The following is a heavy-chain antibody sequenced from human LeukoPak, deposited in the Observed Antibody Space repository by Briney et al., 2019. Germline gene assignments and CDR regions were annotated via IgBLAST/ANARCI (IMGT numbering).Heavy chain of an antibody. CDR2: IYYSGST. CDR1: GGSISSYY. V-gene: IGHV4-59*01. Sequence: PSETLSLTCTVSGGSISSYYWSWIRQPPGKGLEWIGYIYYSGSTNYNPSLKSRVTISADTSNNQFSLKLSPGTAAHTAAYYCGRVTGYMIEDYFDYWGQRTLGTVSS. D-gene: IGHD3-22*01. CDR3: GRVTGYMIEDYFDY. J-gene: IGHJ4*02.